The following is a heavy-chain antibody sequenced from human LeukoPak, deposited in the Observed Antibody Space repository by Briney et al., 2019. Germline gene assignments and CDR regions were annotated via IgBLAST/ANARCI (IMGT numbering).Heavy chain of an antibody. CDR3: ARRSWYGLYFDY. D-gene: IGHD6-13*01. J-gene: IGHJ4*02. Sequence: GGSLRLSCAASGFTFSSYSMNWVRQAPGKGLEWVSYITSSSYTNYADSVKGRFTISRDNAKKSLYLQMNSLRAEDTAVYYCARRSWYGLYFDYWGQGTLVTVSS. CDR2: ITSSSYT. CDR1: GFTFSSYS. V-gene: IGHV3-21*05.